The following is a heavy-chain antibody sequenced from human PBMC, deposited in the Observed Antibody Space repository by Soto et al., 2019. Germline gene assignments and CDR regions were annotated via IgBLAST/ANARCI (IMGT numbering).Heavy chain of an antibody. V-gene: IGHV1-2*02. CDR2: INPNSGGT. D-gene: IGHD3-10*01. Sequence: ASVKVSCKPSGYTFSDYYLHWARQAPGQGLEWMGWINPNSGGTKYAQDFQGRVTFTRDTAATTTFMELSSLRSEDAAVYYCARVPPWGDSGSFYIQHYDSWGQGTLVTVSS. CDR1: GYTFSDYY. CDR3: ARVPPWGDSGSFYIQHYDS. J-gene: IGHJ4*02.